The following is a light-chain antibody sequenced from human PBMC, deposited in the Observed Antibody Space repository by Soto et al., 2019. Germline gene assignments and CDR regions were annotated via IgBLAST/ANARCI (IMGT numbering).Light chain of an antibody. J-gene: IGKJ4*01. CDR2: AAS. V-gene: IGKV1-12*01. CDR1: QGISSC. Sequence: DIQMNQSPSSVSASVGDRVTITCRASQGISSCLAWYQQKPGKAPKLVIYAASSLQSGIPSRLSGSESGTDVTLTVSSLQPEDFATYYCQRANSVPRTFGGGTKVEIK. CDR3: QRANSVPRT.